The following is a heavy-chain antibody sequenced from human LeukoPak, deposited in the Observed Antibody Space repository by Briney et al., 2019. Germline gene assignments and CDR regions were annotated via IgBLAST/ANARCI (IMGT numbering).Heavy chain of an antibody. CDR2: INHSGST. CDR1: GGSFNGYY. Sequence: PSETLSLTCAVYGGSFNGYYWSWIRQPPGKGLEWIGEINHSGSTNYNPSLKSRVTISVDTSKNQFSLKLSSVTAADTAVYYCARGGYSYGLRWGQGTLVTVSS. V-gene: IGHV4-34*01. J-gene: IGHJ4*02. D-gene: IGHD5-18*01. CDR3: ARGGYSYGLR.